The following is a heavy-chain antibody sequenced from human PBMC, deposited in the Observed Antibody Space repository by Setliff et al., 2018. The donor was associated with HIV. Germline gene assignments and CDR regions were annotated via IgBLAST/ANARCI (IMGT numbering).Heavy chain of an antibody. CDR1: GGSISTYY. V-gene: IGHV4-59*01. D-gene: IGHD3-3*01. J-gene: IGHJ4*02. CDR3: ARANFWSGYYGY. Sequence: SETLSLTCTVSGGSISTYYWSWIRQPPGKGLEWIGYIYYSGSTNYKPSLKSRVTISVDTSKNQFSLKLSSVTAADTAVYYCARANFWSGYYGYWGQGTLVTVSS. CDR2: IYYSGST.